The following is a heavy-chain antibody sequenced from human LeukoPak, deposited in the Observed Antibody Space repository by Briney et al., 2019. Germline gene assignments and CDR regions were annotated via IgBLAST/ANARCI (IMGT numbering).Heavy chain of an antibody. CDR3: ARVSIDSSGYYFKGAFDI. Sequence: PGASVKVSCKASGYTFTSYAMHWVRQAPGQRLEWMGWINAGNGNTKYSQKFQGRVTITRDTSASTAYMELSSLRSEDTAVYYCARVSIDSSGYYFKGAFDIWGQGTMVTVSS. V-gene: IGHV1-3*01. D-gene: IGHD3-22*01. CDR1: GYTFTSYA. J-gene: IGHJ3*02. CDR2: INAGNGNT.